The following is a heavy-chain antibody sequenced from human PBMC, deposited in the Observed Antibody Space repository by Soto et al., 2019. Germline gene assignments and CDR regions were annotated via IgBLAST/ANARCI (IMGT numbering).Heavy chain of an antibody. J-gene: IGHJ6*02. Sequence: SETLSLTCSVSGGSVSDKTYYWSWIRQPPGKGLEWIGEINHSGSTNYNPSLKSRVTISVDTSKNQFSLKLSSVTAADTAVYYCARTEGVVTPFYYYYYGMDVWGQGTTVTVSS. CDR1: GGSVSDKTYY. CDR2: INHSGST. D-gene: IGHD3-3*01. V-gene: IGHV4-34*01. CDR3: ARTEGVVTPFYYYYYGMDV.